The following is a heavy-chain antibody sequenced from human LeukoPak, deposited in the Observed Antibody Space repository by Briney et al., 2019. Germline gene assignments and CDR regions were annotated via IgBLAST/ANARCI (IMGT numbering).Heavy chain of an antibody. D-gene: IGHD6-6*01. V-gene: IGHV1-18*04. Sequence: GASVKVSCKASGYTFTGYYLHWVRQAPGQGLEWMGWISAYNGNTNYAQKLQGRVTMTTDTSTSTAYMELRSLRSDDTAVYYCARESSIAARPLYYYYYMDVWGKGTTVTVSS. CDR1: GYTFTGYY. CDR3: ARESSIAARPLYYYYYMDV. J-gene: IGHJ6*03. CDR2: ISAYNGNT.